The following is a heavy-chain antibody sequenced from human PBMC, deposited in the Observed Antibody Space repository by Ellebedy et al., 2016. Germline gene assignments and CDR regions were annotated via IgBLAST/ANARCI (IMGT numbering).Heavy chain of an antibody. Sequence: GESLKISCAASGFTFSTYWMHWVRQAPGKGLVWVSRITSDGSSTSYADSVKGRFTISRDNSKNTLYLQMNSLRAEDTAVYYCARGVGSGWFDPWGQGTLVTVSS. D-gene: IGHD2-15*01. CDR3: ARGVGSGWFDP. CDR1: GFTFSTYW. CDR2: ITSDGSST. J-gene: IGHJ5*02. V-gene: IGHV3-74*01.